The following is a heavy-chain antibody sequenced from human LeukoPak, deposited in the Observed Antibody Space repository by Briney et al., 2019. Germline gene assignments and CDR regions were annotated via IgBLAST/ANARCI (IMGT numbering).Heavy chain of an antibody. D-gene: IGHD2-2*01. CDR2: MSASGDRI. CDR3: ARLQWDLPISWGYFDH. Sequence: GGSLRLSCAASGFTFSRYWMSWVRQAPGKGLEWVSTMSASGDRIHYADSVRGRFTISRDNSKNTEYLQMSSLRAEDTAIYYCARLQWDLPISWGYFDHWGQGTLVSVSS. V-gene: IGHV3-23*01. J-gene: IGHJ4*02. CDR1: GFTFSRYW.